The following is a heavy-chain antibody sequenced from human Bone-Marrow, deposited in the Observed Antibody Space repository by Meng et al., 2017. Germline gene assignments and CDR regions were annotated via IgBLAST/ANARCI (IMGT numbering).Heavy chain of an antibody. D-gene: IGHD3-22*01. Sequence: ASVKVSCKASGYTFTGSYMHCVRQAPGQGLEWMGWINPNSGGKNYAQKFQGRVTMTRNTSISTAYMELSRLRSDDTAVYYCVRGRFDKYYYDSSGYWGAFDIWGQGTMVTVSS. V-gene: IGHV1-2*02. CDR2: INPNSGGK. CDR1: GYTFTGSY. J-gene: IGHJ3*02. CDR3: VRGRFDKYYYDSSGYWGAFDI.